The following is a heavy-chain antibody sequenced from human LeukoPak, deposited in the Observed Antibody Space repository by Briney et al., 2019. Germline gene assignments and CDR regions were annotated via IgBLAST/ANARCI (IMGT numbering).Heavy chain of an antibody. CDR3: ARTMVRGVFISDYYGMDV. Sequence: IPSETLSLTCAGYGGSFSGYYWSWIRQPPGKGLEWIGEINHSGSTNYNPSLKSRVTISVDTSKNQFSLKLSSVTAADTAVYYCARTMVRGVFISDYYGMDVWGKGTTVTVSS. V-gene: IGHV4-34*01. CDR1: GGSFSGYY. D-gene: IGHD3-10*01. J-gene: IGHJ6*04. CDR2: INHSGST.